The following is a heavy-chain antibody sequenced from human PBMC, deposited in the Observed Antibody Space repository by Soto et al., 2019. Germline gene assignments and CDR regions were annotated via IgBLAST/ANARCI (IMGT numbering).Heavy chain of an antibody. D-gene: IGHD6-13*01. CDR3: VRRHVSATGIDWFDP. J-gene: IGHJ5*02. V-gene: IGHV1-3*01. Sequence: ASVKVSCKASGYTFTSYGIHWVRQAPGQRLEWMGWINAANGDTKYSPKFQSRVTITRDTSASTAYMELSSLRSEDTAVYYCVRRHVSATGIDWFDPWGQGTLVTVSS. CDR1: GYTFTSYG. CDR2: INAANGDT.